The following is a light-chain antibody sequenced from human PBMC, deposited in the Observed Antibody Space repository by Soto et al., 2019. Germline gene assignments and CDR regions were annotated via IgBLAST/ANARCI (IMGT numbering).Light chain of an antibody. CDR2: GAS. CDR3: HQRQSWPRT. V-gene: IGKV3D-20*02. CDR1: QSVSSSY. Sequence: EIVLTQSPATLSLSPGERATLSCRASQSVSSSYLAWYQQKPGQAPRLLIYGASTRATGVPARFSGRGSGTDFTLIINRLQPEDFAVYYCHQRQSWPRTFGQGTKVDNK. J-gene: IGKJ1*01.